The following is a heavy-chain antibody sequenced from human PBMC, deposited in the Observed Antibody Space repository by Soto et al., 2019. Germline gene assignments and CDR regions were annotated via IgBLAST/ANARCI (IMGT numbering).Heavy chain of an antibody. CDR3: AKDPVSDYGGNSY. CDR1: GFTFSSYA. V-gene: IGHV3-23*01. CDR2: ISGSGGST. D-gene: IGHD4-17*01. J-gene: IGHJ4*02. Sequence: LRLSCAASGFTFSSYAMSWVRQAPGKGLEWVSAISGSGGSTYYADSVKGRFTISRDNSKNTLYLQMNSLRAEDTAVYYCAKDPVSDYGGNSYWGRGTLVTVSS.